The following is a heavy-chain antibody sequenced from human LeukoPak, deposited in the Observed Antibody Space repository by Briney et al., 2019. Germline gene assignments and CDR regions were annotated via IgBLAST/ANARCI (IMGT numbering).Heavy chain of an antibody. D-gene: IGHD5-18*01. V-gene: IGHV3-9*03. J-gene: IGHJ4*02. CDR3: AKSNRDSYGYYFDY. Sequence: GRSLRLSCAASGFTFDDYAMHWVRQAPGKGLEWVSGISWNSGSIGYADSVKGRFTISRDNAKNSLYLQMNSLRPEDMALYYRAKSNRDSYGYYFDYWGQGTLVTVSS. CDR2: ISWNSGSI. CDR1: GFTFDDYA.